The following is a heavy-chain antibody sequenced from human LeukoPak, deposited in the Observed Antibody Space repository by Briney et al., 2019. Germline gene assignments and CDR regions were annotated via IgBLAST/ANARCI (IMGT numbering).Heavy chain of an antibody. Sequence: SETLSLTCAVYGGSFSGYYWSWIRQPPGKGLEWIGEINHSGSTNYNPSLQSRVTISVDTSKNQFSLKLSSVTAADTAVYYCARGLRGVQPTKKVSQLYYMDVWGQGTLVTVSS. D-gene: IGHD3-10*01. CDR3: ARGLRGVQPTKKVSQLYYMDV. CDR1: GGSFSGYY. CDR2: INHSGST. V-gene: IGHV4-34*01. J-gene: IGHJ4*02.